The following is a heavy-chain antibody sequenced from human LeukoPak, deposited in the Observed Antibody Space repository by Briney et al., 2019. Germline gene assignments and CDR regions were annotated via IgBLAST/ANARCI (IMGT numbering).Heavy chain of an antibody. V-gene: IGHV1-18*01. CDR1: GYTFTSYG. D-gene: IGHD3-10*01. Sequence: ASVKVSCTASGYTFTSYGISWVRQAPGQGLEWMGWISAYNGNTNYAQKLQGRVTMTTDTSTSTAYMELRSLRSDDTAVYYCARDTYYYGSGRLKTHFDYWGQGTLVTVSS. CDR2: ISAYNGNT. CDR3: ARDTYYYGSGRLKTHFDY. J-gene: IGHJ4*02.